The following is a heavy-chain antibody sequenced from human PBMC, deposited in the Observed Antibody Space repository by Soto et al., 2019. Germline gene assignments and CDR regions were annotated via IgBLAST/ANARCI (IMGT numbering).Heavy chain of an antibody. Sequence: QVQLQESGPGLVKPSQTLSLTCTVSGGSISSGGYYWSWIRQHPGKGLEWIGYIYYSGTTYYNPSLKTRVTISADTSKNQFALKLSSVTAADTAVYYCAREGGIVGATAADYWGQGTLVTVSS. J-gene: IGHJ4*02. CDR1: GGSISSGGYY. D-gene: IGHD1-26*01. CDR2: IYYSGTT. CDR3: AREGGIVGATAADY. V-gene: IGHV4-31*03.